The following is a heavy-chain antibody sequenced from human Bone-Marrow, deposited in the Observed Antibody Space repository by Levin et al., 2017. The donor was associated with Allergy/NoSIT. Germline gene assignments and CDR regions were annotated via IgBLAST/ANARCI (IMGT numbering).Heavy chain of an antibody. CDR2: IYYSGST. D-gene: IGHD3-10*01. J-gene: IGHJ4*02. V-gene: IGHV4-39*01. CDR1: GGSISSSSYY. Sequence: KPSETLSLTCTVSGGSISSSSYYWGWIRQPPGKGLEWIGSIYYSGSTYYNPSLKSRVTISVDTSKNQFSLKLSSVTAADTAVYYCARHPSEGIGFHFDYWGQGTLVTVSS. CDR3: ARHPSEGIGFHFDY.